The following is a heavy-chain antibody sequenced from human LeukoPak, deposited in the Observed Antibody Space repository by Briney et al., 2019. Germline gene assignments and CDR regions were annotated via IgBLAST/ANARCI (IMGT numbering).Heavy chain of an antibody. Sequence: ASVKVSCKASGYTFTDFGISWVRQAPGQGLEWMGWISVYNGNTNYAQEFQGRVTMTTDTSTSTAHIELRSLRSEDTAVYYRTRDRGDIAGAIFFDYWGQGTLVTVSS. D-gene: IGHD1-26*01. J-gene: IGHJ4*02. CDR3: TRDRGDIAGAIFFDY. CDR1: GYTFTDFG. V-gene: IGHV1-18*01. CDR2: ISVYNGNT.